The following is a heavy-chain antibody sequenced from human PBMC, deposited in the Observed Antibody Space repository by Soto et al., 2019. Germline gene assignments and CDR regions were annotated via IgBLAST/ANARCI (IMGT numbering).Heavy chain of an antibody. CDR3: ARGQVRGYRRPYYYYGMDV. CDR2: INHSGGT. Sequence: PSETLSLTCAVYGGSFSGYYWSWIRQPPGKGLEWIGEINHSGGTNYNPSLKSRVTISVDTSKNQFSLKLSSVTAADTAVYYCARGQVRGYRRPYYYYGMDVWGQGTTVTVSS. V-gene: IGHV4-34*01. J-gene: IGHJ6*02. CDR1: GGSFSGYY. D-gene: IGHD2-2*01.